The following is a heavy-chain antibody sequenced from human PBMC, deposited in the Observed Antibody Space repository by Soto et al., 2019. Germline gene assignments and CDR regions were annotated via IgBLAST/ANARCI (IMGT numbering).Heavy chain of an antibody. V-gene: IGHV1-69*15. D-gene: IGHD6-6*01. Sequence: SVKGACKAFGGSFSSYASSWVGQAPGQGLEWMGRIIPIFPTANYAQKFQGRVTITADESTSTAYMELSSLRSEDTAAYYCARDRVADRPKGGWFDPWGQRTLVTVSS. CDR1: GGSFSSYA. J-gene: IGHJ5*02. CDR2: IIPIFPTA. CDR3: ARDRVADRPKGGWFDP.